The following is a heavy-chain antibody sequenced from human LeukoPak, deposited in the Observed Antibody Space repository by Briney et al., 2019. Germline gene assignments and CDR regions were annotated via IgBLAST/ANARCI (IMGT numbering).Heavy chain of an antibody. CDR2: ISAYNGNT. V-gene: IGHV1-18*01. Sequence: ASVKVSCTASGYTFTSYGISWVRQAPGQGLEWMGWISAYNGNTNYAQKLQGRVTMTTDTSTSTAYMELRSLRSDDTAVYYCARLELGYCSSTSCLDYYYYMDVWGKGTTVTVSS. J-gene: IGHJ6*03. CDR3: ARLELGYCSSTSCLDYYYYMDV. D-gene: IGHD2-2*01. CDR1: GYTFTSYG.